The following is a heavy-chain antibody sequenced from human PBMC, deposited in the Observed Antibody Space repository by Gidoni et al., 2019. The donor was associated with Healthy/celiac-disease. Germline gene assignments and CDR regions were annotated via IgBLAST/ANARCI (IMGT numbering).Heavy chain of an antibody. D-gene: IGHD3-9*01. CDR2: ISSSSSYI. CDR3: ARVGVDILTGYTSGYGMDV. J-gene: IGHJ6*02. Sequence: EVQLVESGGGRVKPGGSVRLPWAASGFTVSSYRMNWVRQAPGKGREWVSSISSSSSYIYYADSVKGRFTISRDNAQNSLYLQMNSLRAEDTAVYYCARVGVDILTGYTSGYGMDVWGQGTTVTVSS. V-gene: IGHV3-21*01. CDR1: GFTVSSYR.